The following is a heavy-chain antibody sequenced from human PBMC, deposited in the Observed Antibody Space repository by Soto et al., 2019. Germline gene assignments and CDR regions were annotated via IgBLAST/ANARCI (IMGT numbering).Heavy chain of an antibody. D-gene: IGHD4-17*01. Sequence: GGSLRLSCSASGFTFSSYAMHWVRQAPGKGLEYVSAISSNGGSTYYADSVKGRFTISRDNSKNTLYLQMSSLRAEDTAVYYCVKDGTTVTTFYYYGMDVWGQGTTVTVSS. V-gene: IGHV3-64D*08. CDR2: ISSNGGST. CDR3: VKDGTTVTTFYYYGMDV. CDR1: GFTFSSYA. J-gene: IGHJ6*02.